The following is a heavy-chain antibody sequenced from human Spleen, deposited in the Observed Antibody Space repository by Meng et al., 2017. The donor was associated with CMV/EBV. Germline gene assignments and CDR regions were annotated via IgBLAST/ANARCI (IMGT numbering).Heavy chain of an antibody. J-gene: IGHJ5*02. CDR3: ARVPLHYGSGSYYGFDP. Sequence: QVQLVQSGAEVKKPGASVKVSCKASGYTFTGYYMHWVRQAPGQGLEWMGWINPNSGGTNYAQKFQGRVTMTRDTSTSTVYMELSSLRSEDTAVYYCARVPLHYGSGSYYGFDPWGQGTLVTVSS. CDR1: GYTFTGYY. CDR2: INPNSGGT. D-gene: IGHD3-10*01. V-gene: IGHV1-2*02.